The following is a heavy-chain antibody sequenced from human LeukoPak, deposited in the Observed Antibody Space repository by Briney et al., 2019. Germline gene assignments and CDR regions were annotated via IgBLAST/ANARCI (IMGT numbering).Heavy chain of an antibody. CDR1: GFTFSSYW. V-gene: IGHV3-7*05. D-gene: IGHD2-2*01. CDR2: IKHDGSDK. CDR3: AREGTTSSYFDY. J-gene: IGHJ4*02. Sequence: GGSLRLSCAASGFTFSSYWMSWVRQAPGKGLEWVANIKHDGSDKYYVDSVKGRFTISRDNAKNSLYLQMNSLRAEDTAVYYCAREGTTSSYFDYWGQGTLDTVSS.